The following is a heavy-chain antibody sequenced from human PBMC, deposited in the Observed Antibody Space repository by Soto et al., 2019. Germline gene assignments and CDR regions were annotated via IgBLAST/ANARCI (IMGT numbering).Heavy chain of an antibody. Sequence: QVQLVQSGAEVKKPGSSVKVSCKASEGTFSRYAISWVRQAPGQGLEWMGGIIPIFGTANYAQKFQGRVTITADESTSTAYMELNSLRFEDTAVYYCARAVVGPTTTGWLDPWGRGTLVTVSS. CDR3: ARAVVGPTTTGWLDP. CDR2: IIPIFGTA. V-gene: IGHV1-69*01. D-gene: IGHD1-26*01. J-gene: IGHJ5*02. CDR1: EGTFSRYA.